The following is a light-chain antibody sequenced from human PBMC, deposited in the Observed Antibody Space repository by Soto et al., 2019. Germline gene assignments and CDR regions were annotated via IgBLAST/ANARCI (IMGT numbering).Light chain of an antibody. Sequence: QSALAQPRSVSGSPGRSVAISCTGTSSDVGGYNYVSWYQQHPGKAPKLMIYDVTKRPSGVPDRFSASKSGNTASLTISGLQADDEADYYCCSYAGSYSYVFGTGTKVTVL. V-gene: IGLV2-11*01. J-gene: IGLJ1*01. CDR3: CSYAGSYSYV. CDR1: SSDVGGYNY. CDR2: DVT.